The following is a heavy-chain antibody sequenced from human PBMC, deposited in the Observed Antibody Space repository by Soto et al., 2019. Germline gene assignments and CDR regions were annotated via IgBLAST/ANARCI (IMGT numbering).Heavy chain of an antibody. CDR1: GGTFSSYA. J-gene: IGHJ5*02. V-gene: IGHV1-69*06. CDR3: ARVRNTIFGVVSWFDP. Sequence: SVKVSCKASGGTFSSYAISWVRQAPGQGLEWMGGIIPIFGTANYAQKFQGRATITADKSTSTAYMELSSLRSEDTAVYYCARVRNTIFGVVSWFDPWGQGTLVTVSS. D-gene: IGHD3-3*01. CDR2: IIPIFGTA.